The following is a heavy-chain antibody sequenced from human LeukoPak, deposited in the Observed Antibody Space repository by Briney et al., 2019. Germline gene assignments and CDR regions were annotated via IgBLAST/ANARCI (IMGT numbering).Heavy chain of an antibody. CDR3: VKDKSYGAFDI. D-gene: IGHD1-26*01. Sequence: GGSLRLSCSASGFTFSSYAMHWVRQAPGKGLEYVSAISSNGDSTYYADSVKGRFTLSRDNSKNTLYLQMSSLRAEDTGVYYCVKDKSYGAFDIWGQGTMVTVSS. CDR1: GFTFSSYA. CDR2: ISSNGDST. J-gene: IGHJ3*02. V-gene: IGHV3-64D*09.